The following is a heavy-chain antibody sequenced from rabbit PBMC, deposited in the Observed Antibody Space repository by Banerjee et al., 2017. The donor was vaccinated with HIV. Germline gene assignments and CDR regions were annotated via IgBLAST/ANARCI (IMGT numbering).Heavy chain of an antibody. CDR2: IDTSSGNT. V-gene: IGHV1S40*01. Sequence: QSLEESGGDLVKPEGSLTLTCTASGFSFSSSNYMCWVRRAPGKGLEWIACIDTSSGNTVCASWAKGRFTISKTSSTTVTLQMTSLTAADTATYFCARDLAGVIGWKFNLWGQGALVTVS. CDR3: ARDLAGVIGWKFNL. J-gene: IGHJ4*01. CDR1: GFSFSSSNY. D-gene: IGHD4-1*01.